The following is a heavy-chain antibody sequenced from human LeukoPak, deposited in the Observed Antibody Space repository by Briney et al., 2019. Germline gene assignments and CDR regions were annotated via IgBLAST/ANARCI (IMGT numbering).Heavy chain of an antibody. CDR3: ARWDIVATAYYFDY. Sequence: PGGSLRLSCAASGFTVSSNYMSWVRQAPGKGLEWVSVIYSGGSTYYADSVKGRFTISRDNSKNTLYLQMNSLRAEDTAVYYCARWDIVATAYYFDYWGQGTLVTVSS. D-gene: IGHD5-12*01. J-gene: IGHJ4*02. V-gene: IGHV3-53*05. CDR2: IYSGGST. CDR1: GFTVSSNY.